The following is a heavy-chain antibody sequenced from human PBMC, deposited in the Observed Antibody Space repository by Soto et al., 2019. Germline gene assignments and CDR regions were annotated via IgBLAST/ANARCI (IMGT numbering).Heavy chain of an antibody. CDR3: ARAGYCSGGSCYSGRVRSH. Sequence: SETLSLTCAVYGGSFSGYYWSWIRQPPGKGLEWIGEINHSGSTNYNPSLKSRVTISVDTSKNQFSLKLSSVTAADTAVYYCARAGYCSGGSCYSGRVRSHWGQGTLVTVSS. V-gene: IGHV4-34*01. CDR2: INHSGST. CDR1: GGSFSGYY. J-gene: IGHJ4*02. D-gene: IGHD2-15*01.